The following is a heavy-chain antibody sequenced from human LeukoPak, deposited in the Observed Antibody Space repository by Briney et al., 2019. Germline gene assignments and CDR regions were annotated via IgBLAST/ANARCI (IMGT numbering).Heavy chain of an antibody. Sequence: GASVKVSCKASGYTFTSYYMHWVRQAPGQGLEWMGIINPTGGSAGYAQKFQGRVTMTRDMSTSTDYMELSSLRSEDTAIYYCARDMEWFGELFRFDYWGQGTLVTVSS. D-gene: IGHD3-10*01. J-gene: IGHJ4*02. CDR3: ARDMEWFGELFRFDY. V-gene: IGHV1-46*01. CDR1: GYTFTSYY. CDR2: INPTGGSA.